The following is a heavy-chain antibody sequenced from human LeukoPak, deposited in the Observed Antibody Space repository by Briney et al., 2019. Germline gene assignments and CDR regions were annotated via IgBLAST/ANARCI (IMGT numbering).Heavy chain of an antibody. D-gene: IGHD5-18*01. V-gene: IGHV7-4-1*02. CDR2: INTNTGNP. CDR3: ARDKRYSYGPYYYYGMDV. Sequence: GASVKVSCKASGYTFTSYDINWVRQATGQGLEWMGWINTNTGNPTYAQGFTGRFVFSLDTSVSTAYLQISSLKAEDTAVYYCARDKRYSYGPYYYYGMDVWGQGTTVTVSS. J-gene: IGHJ6*02. CDR1: GYTFTSYD.